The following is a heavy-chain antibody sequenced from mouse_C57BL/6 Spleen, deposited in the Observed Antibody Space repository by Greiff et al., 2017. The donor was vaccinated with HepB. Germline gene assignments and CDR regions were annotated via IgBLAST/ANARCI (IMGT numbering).Heavy chain of an antibody. J-gene: IGHJ2*01. CDR3: ARTTITTVVEGDY. V-gene: IGHV3-6*01. Sequence: EVKLQESGPGLVKPSQSLSLTCSVTGYSITSGYYWNWIRQFPGNKLEWMGYISYDGSNNYNPSLKNRISITRDTSKNQFFLKLNSVTTEDTATYYCARTTITTVVEGDYWGQGTTLTVSS. CDR2: ISYDGSN. D-gene: IGHD1-1*01. CDR1: GYSITSGYY.